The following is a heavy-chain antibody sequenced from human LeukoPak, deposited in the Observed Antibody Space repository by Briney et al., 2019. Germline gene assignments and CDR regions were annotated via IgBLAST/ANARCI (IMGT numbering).Heavy chain of an antibody. CDR1: GFTFTNYW. Sequence: GGSLRLSCAASGFTFTNYWMSWVSQAPGKGLEWVANIKQDEREKFYVDSVKGRFTISRDNAKNSMYLQLNSLRAEDTAVYYCARDAWRDRYFDYWGQGILVTVSS. V-gene: IGHV3-7*01. CDR2: IKQDEREK. J-gene: IGHJ4*02. D-gene: IGHD1-1*01. CDR3: ARDAWRDRYFDY.